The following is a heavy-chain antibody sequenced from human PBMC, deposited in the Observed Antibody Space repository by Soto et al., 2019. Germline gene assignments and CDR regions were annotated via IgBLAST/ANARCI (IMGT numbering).Heavy chain of an antibody. CDR1: GDSISRGTYY. D-gene: IGHD3-9*01. J-gene: IGHJ5*02. CDR3: ARQSSYDTRHFHSLCDP. Sequence: QVQLQESGAGQVKPSETLSLTCTVSGDSISRGTYYWSWVRQHPGKELEWIGYSHHSGSADYNPSLTTRVSISVDTCQNQCYLRVTSVTAADTAVYSCARQSSYDTRHFHSLCDPWREGNLVTVSS. CDR2: SHHSGSA. V-gene: IGHV4-61*01.